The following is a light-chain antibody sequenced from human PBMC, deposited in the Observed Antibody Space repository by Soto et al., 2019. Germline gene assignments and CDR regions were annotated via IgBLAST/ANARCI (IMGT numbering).Light chain of an antibody. V-gene: IGKV1-39*01. CDR2: AAS. Sequence: DIQMTQSPSSLSASVGDRVTITCRASESISRHLNWYQQKPGKAPNLLIYAASSLQNGVPSRFSCSGSGTDFTLTISNLQPEDFATYYCQQSYSTLSITFGQGTRLEMK. CDR1: ESISRH. J-gene: IGKJ5*01. CDR3: QQSYSTLSIT.